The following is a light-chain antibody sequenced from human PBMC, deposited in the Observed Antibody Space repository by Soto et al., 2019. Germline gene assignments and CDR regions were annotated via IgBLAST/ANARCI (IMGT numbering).Light chain of an antibody. J-gene: IGLJ1*01. V-gene: IGLV2-14*03. CDR1: SSDVGGYNY. CDR3: SSFTGSSYV. Sequence: QSVRTQPASVSGSPGQSITISCTGTSSDVGGYNYVSWYQQHPGQAPRLLIYDVTNRPSGVSNRFSGSKSGNTASLTISGLQAEDEADYYCSSFTGSSYVYGTGTKVTVL. CDR2: DVT.